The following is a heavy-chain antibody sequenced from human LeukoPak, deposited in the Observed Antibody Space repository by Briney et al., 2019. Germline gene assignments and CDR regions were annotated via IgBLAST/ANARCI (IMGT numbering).Heavy chain of an antibody. CDR2: ISAYNGNT. CDR1: GYTFTSYG. Sequence: ASVKVSCKASGYTFTSYGISWVRQAPGQGLEWMGWISAYNGNTNYAQKLQGGVTMTTDTSTSTAYMELSRLRFDDSAVYYCARVRYDRSAYYPSFGFWGQGTLITVSS. J-gene: IGHJ4*01. CDR3: ARVRYDRSAYYPSFGF. V-gene: IGHV1-18*01. D-gene: IGHD3-22*01.